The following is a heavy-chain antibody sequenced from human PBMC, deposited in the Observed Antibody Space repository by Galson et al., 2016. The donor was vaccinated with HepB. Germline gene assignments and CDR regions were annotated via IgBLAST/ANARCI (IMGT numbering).Heavy chain of an antibody. CDR1: GYTFTDYY. Sequence: SVKVSCKASGYTFTDYYMHWVRQAPGQGLEWMGWINPDSGGTNYVQKFQGWVTMTSDTSISTAYMELSRLRSDDTAVYYCARAFGSGTYYKSVWYYGMDVWGQGTTVTVSS. CDR2: INPDSGGT. D-gene: IGHD3-10*01. V-gene: IGHV1-2*04. J-gene: IGHJ6*02. CDR3: ARAFGSGTYYKSVWYYGMDV.